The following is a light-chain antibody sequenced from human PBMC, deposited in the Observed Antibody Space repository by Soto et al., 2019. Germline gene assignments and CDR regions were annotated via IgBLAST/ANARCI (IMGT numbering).Light chain of an antibody. CDR3: SSYTTRGASPVI. J-gene: IGLJ2*01. CDR1: SHDVGGHNY. CDR2: AVT. Sequence: QSALTQPASVSGSPGQSITISCTGTSHDVGGHNYVSWFQQHPGKVPKLMIYAVTNRPSGVSDRFSGSKSGYTASLTISGLQAEDEADYYCSSYTTRGASPVIFGGGTKLTVL. V-gene: IGLV2-14*01.